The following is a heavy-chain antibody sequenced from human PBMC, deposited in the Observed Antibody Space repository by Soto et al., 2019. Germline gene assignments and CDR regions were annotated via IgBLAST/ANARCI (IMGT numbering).Heavy chain of an antibody. V-gene: IGHV3-30-3*01. J-gene: IGHJ4*02. CDR3: ARGMRYQWNYEWDCLDN. CDR1: GLTFSSFA. D-gene: IGHD1-26*01. CDR2: ISYGSGTKK. Sequence: GGSLRLSCVATGLTFSSFAMHWVRQAPGKGLEWVAVISYGSGTKKNYAESVMGRFTISRDNSKKAVYLQMNSLRPDDTGIYYCARGMRYQWNYEWDCLDNWGQGTPVTVSS.